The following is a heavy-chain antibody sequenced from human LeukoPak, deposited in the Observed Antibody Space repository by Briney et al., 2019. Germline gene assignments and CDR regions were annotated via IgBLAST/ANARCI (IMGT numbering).Heavy chain of an antibody. V-gene: IGHV3-15*01. Sequence: GGSLRLSCAASGFTVSGNYMSWVRQAPGKGLEWVGRIKSKTDGGTTDYAAPVKGRFTISRDDSKNTLYLQMNSLKTEDTAVYYCTTGLVRGVNYWGQGTLVTVSS. CDR2: IKSKTDGGTT. D-gene: IGHD3-10*01. J-gene: IGHJ4*02. CDR3: TTGLVRGVNY. CDR1: GFTVSGNY.